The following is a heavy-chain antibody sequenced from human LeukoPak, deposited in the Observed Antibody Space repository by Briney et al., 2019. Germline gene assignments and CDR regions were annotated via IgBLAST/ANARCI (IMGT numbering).Heavy chain of an antibody. CDR3: ARGSIAAAGTGPLYFDY. CDR1: GFTFSSYA. J-gene: IGHJ4*02. Sequence: PGGSLRLSCAASGFTFSSYAMHWVRQAPGKGLEWVAVISYDGSNKYYADSVKGRFTISRDNSKNTLYLQMNSLRAEDTAVYYCARGSIAAAGTGPLYFDYWGQGTLVTVSS. V-gene: IGHV3-30-3*01. CDR2: ISYDGSNK. D-gene: IGHD6-13*01.